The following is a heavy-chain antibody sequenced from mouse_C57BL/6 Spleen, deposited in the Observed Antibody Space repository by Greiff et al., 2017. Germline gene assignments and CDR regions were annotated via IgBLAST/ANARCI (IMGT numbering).Heavy chain of an antibody. D-gene: IGHD2-12*01. CDR2: ISYDGSN. Sequence: EVQLQQSGPGLVKPSQSLSLTCSVTGYSITSGYYWNWIRQFPGNKLEWMGYISYDGSNNYNPSLKNRIPITRDTSKHQFFLKLKSVPTEDTATYYCASELRRGDFDYWGQGTTLTVSS. V-gene: IGHV3-6*01. CDR1: GYSITSGYY. CDR3: ASELRRGDFDY. J-gene: IGHJ2*01.